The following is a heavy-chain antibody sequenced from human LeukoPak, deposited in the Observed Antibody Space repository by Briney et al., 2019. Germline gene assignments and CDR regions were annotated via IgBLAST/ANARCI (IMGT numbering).Heavy chain of an antibody. CDR3: ARLAYYDYVWGSYRPYFDY. V-gene: IGHV4-39*01. CDR1: GGSISSSSYY. CDR2: IYYSGST. D-gene: IGHD3-16*02. Sequence: PSETLSLTCTVSGGSISSSSYYWGWIRQPPGKGLEWIGSIYYSGSTYYNPSLKSRVTISVDTSKNQFSLKLSSVIAADTAVYYCARLAYYDYVWGSYRPYFDYWGQGTLVTVSS. J-gene: IGHJ4*02.